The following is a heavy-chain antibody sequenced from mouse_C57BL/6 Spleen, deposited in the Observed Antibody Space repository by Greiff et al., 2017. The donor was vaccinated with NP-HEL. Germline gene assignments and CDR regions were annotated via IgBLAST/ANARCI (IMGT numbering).Heavy chain of an antibody. CDR3: ARGYYGSSYAMDY. V-gene: IGHV5-12*01. CDR2: ISNGGGST. Sequence: DVMLVESGGGLVQPGGSLKLSCAASGFTFSDYYMYWVRQTPEKRLEWVAYISNGGGSTYYPDTVKGRFTISRDNAKNTLYLQMSRLKSEDTAMYYCARGYYGSSYAMDYWGQGTSVTVSS. CDR1: GFTFSDYY. D-gene: IGHD1-1*01. J-gene: IGHJ4*01.